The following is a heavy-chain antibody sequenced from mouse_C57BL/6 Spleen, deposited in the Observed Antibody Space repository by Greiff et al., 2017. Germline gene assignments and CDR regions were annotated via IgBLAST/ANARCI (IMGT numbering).Heavy chain of an antibody. CDR2: IDPEDGDT. Sequence: VQLQQSGAELVRPGASVKLSCTASGFNIKDYYMHWVKQRPEQGLEWIGRIDPEDGDTEYAPKFQGKATMSADTSSNTAYLQLSSLTSEDTAVYYCTTYGYDGYFDYWGQGTTLTVSS. V-gene: IGHV14-1*01. CDR1: GFNIKDYY. CDR3: TTYGYDGYFDY. D-gene: IGHD2-2*01. J-gene: IGHJ2*01.